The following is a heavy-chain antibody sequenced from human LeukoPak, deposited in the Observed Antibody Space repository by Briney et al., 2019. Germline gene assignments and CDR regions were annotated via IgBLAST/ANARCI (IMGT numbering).Heavy chain of an antibody. V-gene: IGHV4-34*01. Sequence: SETLSLTCAVYGGSFSGYYWSCIPQPPRKGLEWIVEINHSGSTNYNPSPESRVTISVETSKNQFSLKLSSVTAAHTAVYYCARGQRVGYCSSTSCPRGGYYYYYGMDVWGKGTTVTVSS. D-gene: IGHD2-2*03. J-gene: IGHJ6*04. CDR3: ARGQRVGYCSSTSCPRGGYYYYYGMDV. CDR2: INHSGST. CDR1: GGSFSGYY.